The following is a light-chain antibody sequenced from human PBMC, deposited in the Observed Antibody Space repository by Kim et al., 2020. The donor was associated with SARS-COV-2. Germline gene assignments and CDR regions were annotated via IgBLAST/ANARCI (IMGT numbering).Light chain of an antibody. CDR1: RSVAYSD. CDR2: GAS. Sequence: SPGERATLACRTSRSVAYSDVAWYQQKPGQAPRLLVYGASSRDTGIPDRFSGSGSGTDFILTISRLEPEDFAVYYCQQYGTSPRYTFGQQTKLVI. V-gene: IGKV3-20*01. CDR3: QQYGTSPRYT. J-gene: IGKJ2*01.